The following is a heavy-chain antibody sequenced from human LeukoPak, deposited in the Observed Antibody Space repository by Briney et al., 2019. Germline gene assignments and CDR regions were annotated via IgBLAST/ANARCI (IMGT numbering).Heavy chain of an antibody. J-gene: IGHJ3*02. CDR2: IYYSGST. V-gene: IGHV4-59*01. CDR3: ARGIAAAGHWSAFDI. D-gene: IGHD6-13*01. Sequence: SETLSLTCAVYGGSFSGYYWSWIRQPPGKGLEWIGYIYYSGSTNYNPSLKSRVTISVDTSKKQFSLKLSSVTAADTAVYYCARGIAAAGHWSAFDIWGQGTMVTVSS. CDR1: GGSFSGYY.